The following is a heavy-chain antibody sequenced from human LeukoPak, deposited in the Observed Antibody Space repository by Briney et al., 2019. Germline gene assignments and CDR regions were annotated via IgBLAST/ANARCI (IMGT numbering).Heavy chain of an antibody. CDR2: IKKDGSEK. V-gene: IGHV3-7*01. D-gene: IGHD5-18*01. J-gene: IGHJ4*02. CDR3: ARDLSGVTGYTYGRGIDY. CDR1: GFTFSSYW. Sequence: GGSLRLSCAASGFTFSSYWMSWVRQAPGKGLEWVANIKKDGSEKYYVDAVKGRFTISRDNAKTSLYLQMNSLRVEDTAVYYCARDLSGVTGYTYGRGIDYWGQGTLVTVSS.